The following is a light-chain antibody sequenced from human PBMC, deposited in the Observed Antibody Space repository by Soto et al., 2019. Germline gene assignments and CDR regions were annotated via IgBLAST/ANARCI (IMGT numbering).Light chain of an antibody. CDR3: QQRSNWSWT. CDR2: DAS. CDR1: QSVSSY. V-gene: IGKV3-11*01. J-gene: IGKJ1*01. Sequence: EIVLTQSPATLSLSPGERATLSCRASQSVSSYLAWYQQKPGQAPRLLIYDASNRATGIPARFSGSGSGTDFTHTISSLEPEDFAVYSCQQRSNWSWTFGQGTKVEIK.